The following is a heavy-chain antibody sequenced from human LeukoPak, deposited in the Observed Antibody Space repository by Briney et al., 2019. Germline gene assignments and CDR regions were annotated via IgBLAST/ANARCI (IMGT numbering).Heavy chain of an antibody. J-gene: IGHJ4*02. CDR2: INHSGST. D-gene: IGHD6-6*01. Sequence: SETLSLTCAVYGGSFSGYYWSWIRQPPGKGLEWIGEINHSGSTNYNPSLKSRVTISVDTSKNQFSLKLSSVTAADTAVYYCARLIRPGIAARTTDYWGQGTLVTVSS. CDR1: GGSFSGYY. CDR3: ARLIRPGIAARTTDY. V-gene: IGHV4-34*01.